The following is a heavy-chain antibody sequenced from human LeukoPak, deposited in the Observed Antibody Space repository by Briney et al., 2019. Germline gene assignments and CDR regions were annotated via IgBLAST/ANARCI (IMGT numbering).Heavy chain of an antibody. J-gene: IGHJ6*03. V-gene: IGHV3-30*02. CDR1: GLIVNNNY. CDR2: IRYDGSNE. Sequence: GGSLRLSCAASGLIVNNNYMNWVRQAPGKGLEWVAFIRYDGSNEYYADSVKGRFTISRDKSKNTLSLQMNGLRVEDTAVYYCAKVMPPGRIRFYSYYMDVWGKGTTVSVS. D-gene: IGHD2-15*01. CDR3: AKVMPPGRIRFYSYYMDV.